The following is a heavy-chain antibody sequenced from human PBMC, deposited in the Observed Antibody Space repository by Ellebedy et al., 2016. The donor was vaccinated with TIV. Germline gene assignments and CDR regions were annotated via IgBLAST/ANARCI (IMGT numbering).Heavy chain of an antibody. Sequence: SETLSLXXTVSGDSISSHYWSWIRQPPGKGLEWIGYISYSGSTNYNPSLKSRVFISVDTSKNQFSLKLSSVTAADTAVYYCAREASDDSSGYSLDYGMDVWGQGTTVTVSS. J-gene: IGHJ6*02. V-gene: IGHV4-59*11. D-gene: IGHD3-22*01. CDR3: AREASDDSSGYSLDYGMDV. CDR2: ISYSGST. CDR1: GDSISSHY.